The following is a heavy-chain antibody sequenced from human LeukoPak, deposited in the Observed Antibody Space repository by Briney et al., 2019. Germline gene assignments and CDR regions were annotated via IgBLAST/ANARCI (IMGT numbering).Heavy chain of an antibody. J-gene: IGHJ4*02. CDR1: GGSISSYY. V-gene: IGHV4-4*07. Sequence: SETLSLTCTVSGGSISSYYWSWIRQPAGKGLEWIGHIYTSGSTNYNPSLKSRVTMSVDTSKNQFSLKLSSVTAADTAVYYCARTRLEFYYYGSGSYYNPPPLFDYWGQGTLVTVSS. CDR2: IYTSGST. CDR3: ARTRLEFYYYGSGSYYNPPPLFDY. D-gene: IGHD3-10*01.